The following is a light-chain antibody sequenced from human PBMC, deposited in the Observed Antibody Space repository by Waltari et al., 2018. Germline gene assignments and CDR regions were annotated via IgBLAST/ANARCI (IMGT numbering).Light chain of an antibody. Sequence: SALPQPASVSGSPGQSIPIPCPGTSSDVGGYNYVSWYQQHPGKAPKLMIYEVSNRPSGVSNRFSGSKSGNTASLTISGLQAEDEADYYCSSYTSSSTLGVFGGGTKLTVL. CDR3: SSYTSSSTLGV. J-gene: IGLJ2*01. CDR2: EVS. V-gene: IGLV2-14*01. CDR1: SSDVGGYNY.